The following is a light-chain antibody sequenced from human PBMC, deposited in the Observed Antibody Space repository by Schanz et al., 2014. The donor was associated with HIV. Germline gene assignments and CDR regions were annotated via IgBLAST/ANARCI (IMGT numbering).Light chain of an antibody. Sequence: QSALTQPASVSGSPGQSITISCTGTSSDVGSYNLVSWYQQHPGKAPKLMIYEGSKRPSGVPDRFSGSKSGTSASLAISGLQSDDEADYYCATWDVSLNGPVFGGGTKLTVL. CDR1: SSDVGSYNL. J-gene: IGLJ2*01. CDR2: EGS. V-gene: IGLV2-14*02. CDR3: ATWDVSLNGPV.